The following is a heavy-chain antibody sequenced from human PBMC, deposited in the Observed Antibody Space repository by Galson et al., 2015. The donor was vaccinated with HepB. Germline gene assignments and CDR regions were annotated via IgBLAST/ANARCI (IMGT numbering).Heavy chain of an antibody. CDR1: GFTFSSYS. CDR2: ISSSSSYI. D-gene: IGHD2-15*01. V-gene: IGHV3-21*01. CDR3: ARDGGYCSGGSCYELDY. Sequence: SLRLSCAASGFTFSSYSMNWVRQAPGKGLEWVSSISSSSSYIYYADSVKGRFTISRDNAKNSLYLQMNSLRAEDTAVYYCARDGGYCSGGSCYELDYWGQGTLVNVSS. J-gene: IGHJ4*02.